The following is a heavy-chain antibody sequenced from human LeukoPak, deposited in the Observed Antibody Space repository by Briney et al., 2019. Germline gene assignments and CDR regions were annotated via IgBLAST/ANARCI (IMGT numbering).Heavy chain of an antibody. CDR2: VNPNSGGT. D-gene: IGHD4-17*01. J-gene: IGHJ6*02. CDR1: GYTFTGYY. V-gene: IGHV1-2*04. Sequence: ASVEVSCKASGYTFTGYYMHWVRQAPGQGLEWMGWVNPNSGGTNYAQKFQGWVTMTRDTSISTAYMELSRLRSDDTAVYYCARDPIDYGDYDYYYYGMDVWGQGTTVTVSS. CDR3: ARDPIDYGDYDYYYYGMDV.